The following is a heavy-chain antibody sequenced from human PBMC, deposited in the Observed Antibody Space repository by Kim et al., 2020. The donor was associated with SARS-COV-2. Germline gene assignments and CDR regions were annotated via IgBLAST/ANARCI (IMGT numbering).Heavy chain of an antibody. CDR3: ARARLEIGSLDI. CDR2: INTNTGNP. J-gene: IGHJ3*02. CDR1: GYTFTNYG. Sequence: ASVKVSCKASGYTFTNYGVNWVRQAPGQGLEWMGWINTNTGNPTYAQGFTGRFVFSLDISVSTAYLQISSLKAEDSAVYFCARARLEIGSLDIWGQGTMV. D-gene: IGHD1-1*01. V-gene: IGHV7-4-1*02.